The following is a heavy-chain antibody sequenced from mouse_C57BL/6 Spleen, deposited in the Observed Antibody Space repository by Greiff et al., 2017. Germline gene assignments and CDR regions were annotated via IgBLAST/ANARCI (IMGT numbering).Heavy chain of an antibody. V-gene: IGHV3-6*01. J-gene: IGHJ4*01. CDR2: ISYDGSN. CDR1: GYSITSGYY. CDR3: AREYLLWRAVDY. D-gene: IGHD2-1*01. Sequence: EVHLVESGPGLVKPSQSLSLTCSVTGYSITSGYYWNWIRQFPGNKLEWMGYISYDGSNNYNPSLKNRISITRDTSKNQFFLKLNSVTTEDTATYYCAREYLLWRAVDYWVQGTSVTVSS.